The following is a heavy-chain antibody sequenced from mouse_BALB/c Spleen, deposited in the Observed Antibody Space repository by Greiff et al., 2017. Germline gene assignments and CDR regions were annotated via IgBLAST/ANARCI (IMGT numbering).Heavy chain of an antibody. CDR2: ISCYNGAT. CDR3: ARSDYGSSFYYAMDY. CDR1: GYSFTGYY. V-gene: IGHV1S34*01. J-gene: IGHJ4*01. Sequence: LVKTGASVKISCKASGYSFTGYYMHWVKQSHGKSLEWIGYISCYNGATSYNQKFKGKATFTVDTSSSTAYMQFNSLTSEDSAVFYCARSDYGSSFYYAMDYWGQGTSVTVSA. D-gene: IGHD1-1*01.